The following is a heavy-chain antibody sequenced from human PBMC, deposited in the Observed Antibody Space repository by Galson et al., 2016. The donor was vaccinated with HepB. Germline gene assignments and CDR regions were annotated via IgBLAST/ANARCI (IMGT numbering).Heavy chain of an antibody. CDR2: IHSGGTT. J-gene: IGHJ6*02. CDR3: ARSLGSTTNYGMDV. Sequence: SLRLSCAASGSTVRSNYMHWVRQAPGKGLEWVSVIHSGGTTYYADSVMGRFSISRDHSKNTLDLQMSGLRAEDTAVYYCARSLGSTTNYGMDVWGQGTTVTVS. CDR1: GSTVRSNY. D-gene: IGHD1-26*01. V-gene: IGHV3-53*01.